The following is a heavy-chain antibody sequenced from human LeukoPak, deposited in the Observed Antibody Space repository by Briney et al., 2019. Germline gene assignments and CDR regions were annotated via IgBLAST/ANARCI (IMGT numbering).Heavy chain of an antibody. Sequence: PGGSLRLSCAASGFTFSSYGMHWVRQAPGKGLEWVAVISYDGNTKYYADSVKGRFTISRDTSKNTLYLQMNSLRVEDTAVYYCAKDRTYDYGTYDAFDIWGPGTMVTVSS. CDR2: ISYDGNTK. J-gene: IGHJ3*02. V-gene: IGHV3-30*18. CDR1: GFTFSSYG. CDR3: AKDRTYDYGTYDAFDI. D-gene: IGHD4-17*01.